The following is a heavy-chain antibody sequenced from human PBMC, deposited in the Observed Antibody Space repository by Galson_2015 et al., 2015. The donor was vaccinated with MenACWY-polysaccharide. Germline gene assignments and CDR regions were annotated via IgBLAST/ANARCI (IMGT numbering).Heavy chain of an antibody. CDR1: GFTFSSYW. V-gene: IGHV3-74*01. CDR2: TNGDGGAT. J-gene: IGHJ5*02. CDR3: ARAGAKYCRGGNCFFNWFDP. Sequence: SLRLSCAASGFTFSSYWMHWVRQAPGKGLVWVSRTNGDGGATDYADSVKGRLTISRDNAKNTLYLQMNSLRAEDTAVYYCARAGAKYCRGGNCFFNWFDPWGQGTLVTVSS. D-gene: IGHD2-15*01.